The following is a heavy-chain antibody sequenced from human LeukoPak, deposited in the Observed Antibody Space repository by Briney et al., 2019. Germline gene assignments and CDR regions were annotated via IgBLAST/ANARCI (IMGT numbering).Heavy chain of an antibody. CDR1: GYTFTCYD. CDR2: MNPNSGNT. V-gene: IGHV1-8*01. CDR3: ARARRGSGYYYFDY. Sequence: ASVKVSCKASGYTFTCYDINWVRQATGQGLEWMGWMNPNSGNTGYAQKFQGRVTMTRNTSISTAYMELSSLRSEDTAVYYCARARRGSGYYYFDYWGQGTLVTVSS. J-gene: IGHJ4*02. D-gene: IGHD3-22*01.